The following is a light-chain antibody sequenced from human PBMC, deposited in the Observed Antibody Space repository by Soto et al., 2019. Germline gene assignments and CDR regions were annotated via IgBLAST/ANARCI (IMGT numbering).Light chain of an antibody. Sequence: EIVFTQCPGTRSLSPGERGTPSCMAIQIVSSSYLAWYQQKPGQAPRLLIYGASNRASGIPGRFSGSGSGTEFTLTISSLQSEDVAVYYCQQFNKWPPSTFGQGTKVDIK. V-gene: IGKV3-15*01. J-gene: IGKJ1*01. CDR2: GAS. CDR1: QIVSSSY. CDR3: QQFNKWPPST.